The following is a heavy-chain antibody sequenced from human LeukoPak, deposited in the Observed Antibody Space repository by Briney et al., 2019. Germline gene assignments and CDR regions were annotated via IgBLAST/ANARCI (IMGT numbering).Heavy chain of an antibody. D-gene: IGHD4-17*01. J-gene: IGHJ4*02. Sequence: SETLSLTCTVSGGSISSYYWSWIRQPPGKGLEWIGYIYYSGSTNYNPSLKSRVTISVDTSKNQFSLKLSSVTAADTAVYYCARDNGRAVTTYWGQGTLVTVSS. CDR2: IYYSGST. CDR1: GGSISSYY. V-gene: IGHV4-59*01. CDR3: ARDNGRAVTTY.